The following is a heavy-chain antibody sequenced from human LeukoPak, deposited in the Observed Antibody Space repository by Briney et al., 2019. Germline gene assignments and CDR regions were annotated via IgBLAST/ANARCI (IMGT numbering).Heavy chain of an antibody. D-gene: IGHD3-16*01. J-gene: IGHJ6*03. V-gene: IGHV4-59*11. Sequence: SETLSLTSTVSAASISSHYRSWIRQPPGKGREWIGYIYSSGSTNYNPSLKSRVTISVDASKNQFSLKLRSVTAADTAVYYCARLEGGDYMDVWGKGTTVTVSS. CDR3: ARLEGGDYMDV. CDR2: IYSSGST. CDR1: AASISSHY.